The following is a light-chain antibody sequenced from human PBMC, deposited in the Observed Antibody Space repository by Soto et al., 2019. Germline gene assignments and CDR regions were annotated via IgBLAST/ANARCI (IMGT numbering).Light chain of an antibody. Sequence: DLQMTQSPSSLSASVGDRVTITCQASQDISNYLDWYQQKPGKAPKLLIYDASNLETGVPSRFSGSGSGTDFTFTISNLQPEDIATYYCQQYDNLPWTFGQGTKVEIK. V-gene: IGKV1-33*01. CDR1: QDISNY. CDR3: QQYDNLPWT. J-gene: IGKJ1*01. CDR2: DAS.